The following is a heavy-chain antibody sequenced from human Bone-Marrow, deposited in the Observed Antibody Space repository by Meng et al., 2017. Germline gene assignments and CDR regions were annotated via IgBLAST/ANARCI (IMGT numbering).Heavy chain of an antibody. V-gene: IGHV1-69*05. Sequence: SVKVSCKASGGTFSSYTISWVRQAPGQGLEWMGGIIPIFGTANYAQKFQGRVTITTDESTSTAYMELSSLRSEDTAVYYCAREGLPEGYYGMDVWGQGTTVTVSS. D-gene: IGHD2-15*01. J-gene: IGHJ6*02. CDR1: GGTFSSYT. CDR3: AREGLPEGYYGMDV. CDR2: IIPIFGTA.